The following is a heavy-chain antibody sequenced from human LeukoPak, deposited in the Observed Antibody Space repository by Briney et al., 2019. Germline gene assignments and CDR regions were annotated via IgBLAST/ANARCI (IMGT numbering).Heavy chain of an antibody. D-gene: IGHD3-22*01. CDR3: ARDGPRGFYYDSSGYYYDY. V-gene: IGHV4-4*07. J-gene: IGHJ4*02. Sequence: SGTLSLTCTVSGGSISSYYWSWIRQPAGKGLEWIGRIYTSGSTNYNPSLKSRVTMSVDTSKNQFSLKLSSVTAADTAVYYCARDGPRGFYYDSSGYYYDYWGQGTLVTVSS. CDR2: IYTSGST. CDR1: GGSISSYY.